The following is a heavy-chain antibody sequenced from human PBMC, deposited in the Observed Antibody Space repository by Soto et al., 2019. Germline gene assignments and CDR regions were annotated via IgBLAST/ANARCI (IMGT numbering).Heavy chain of an antibody. CDR2: IYYSGST. J-gene: IGHJ6*03. Sequence: PSETLSLTCTVSGGSISSYYWSWIRQPPGKGLEWIGYIYYSGSTNYNPSLKSRVTISVDTSKNQFSLKLSSVTAADTAVYYCARLYGDYDWYYYYMDVWGKGTTVTVSS. V-gene: IGHV4-59*08. CDR3: ARLYGDYDWYYYYMDV. CDR1: GGSISSYY. D-gene: IGHD4-17*01.